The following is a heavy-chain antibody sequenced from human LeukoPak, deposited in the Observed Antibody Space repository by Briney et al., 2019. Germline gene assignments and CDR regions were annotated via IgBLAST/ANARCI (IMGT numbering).Heavy chain of an antibody. J-gene: IGHJ5*02. CDR1: GFTFSNSA. CDR3: VRRQQTSGWGPLNWFDP. D-gene: IGHD6-19*01. CDR2: ISGSGDST. V-gene: IGHV3-23*01. Sequence: PGGSLRLSCAAFGFTFSNSAMNWVRQAPGKGLEWVSHISGSGDSTQYADSVKGRFTISRDNSKDTLYLQMNSLRGDDTAVYYCVRRQQTSGWGPLNWFDPWGQGTLVTVSS.